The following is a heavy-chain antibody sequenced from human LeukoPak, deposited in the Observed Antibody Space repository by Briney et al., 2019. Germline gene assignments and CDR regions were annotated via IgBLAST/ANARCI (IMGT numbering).Heavy chain of an antibody. CDR2: ISWNSGSI. Sequence: GGSLRLSCAASGFTFDDYAMHWVRQAPGKGLEGVSGISWNSGSIGYADSVKGRFTISRDNAKNSLYLQMNSLRAEDMALYYCAKDLSAITGTTSSGFDYWGQGTLVTVSS. D-gene: IGHD1-7*01. CDR3: AKDLSAITGTTSSGFDY. CDR1: GFTFDDYA. J-gene: IGHJ4*02. V-gene: IGHV3-9*03.